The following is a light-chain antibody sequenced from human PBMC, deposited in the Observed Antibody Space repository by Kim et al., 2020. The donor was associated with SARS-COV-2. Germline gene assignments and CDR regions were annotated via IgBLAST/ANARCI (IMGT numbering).Light chain of an antibody. V-gene: IGLV3-1*01. Sequence: SYELTQPPSVSVSPGQTASITCSGDELGDKYACWYQQRPGQSPVLVIYEDTKRASGIPERFSGSTSGDTVTLTISGTQAMDEADYYCQTWDTDTVVFG. CDR1: ELGDKY. CDR2: EDT. CDR3: QTWDTDTVV. J-gene: IGLJ2*01.